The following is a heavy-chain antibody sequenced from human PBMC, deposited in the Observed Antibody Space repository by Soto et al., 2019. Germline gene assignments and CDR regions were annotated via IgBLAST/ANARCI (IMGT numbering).Heavy chain of an antibody. J-gene: IGHJ6*02. V-gene: IGHV3-23*01. CDR3: AKSVGPYSNAEYYYYYGMDV. CDR1: GFTFSSYA. D-gene: IGHD1-26*01. Sequence: EVQLLESGGGLVQPGGSLRLSCAASGFTFSSYAMSWVRQATGKGLEWVSAISGSGGSTYYADSVKGRFTISRDNSKNTLYLQMNSLRAEDTAVYYCAKSVGPYSNAEYYYYYGMDVWGQGTTVTVSS. CDR2: ISGSGGST.